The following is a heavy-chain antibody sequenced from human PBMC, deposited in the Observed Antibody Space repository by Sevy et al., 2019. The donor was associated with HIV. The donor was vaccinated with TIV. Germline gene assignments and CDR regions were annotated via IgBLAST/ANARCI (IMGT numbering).Heavy chain of an antibody. CDR2: ISYDGSNK. J-gene: IGHJ5*02. D-gene: IGHD4-17*01. CDR1: GFTFSSYA. CDR3: ARDQHDYGGNIRTGWFDP. Sequence: GGSLRLSCAASGFTFSSYAMHWVRQAPGKGLEWVAVISYDGSNKYYADSVKGRFSISRDNSKNTLYLQMNGLRVEDTAVDYCARDQHDYGGNIRTGWFDPWGQGTLVTVSS. V-gene: IGHV3-30-3*01.